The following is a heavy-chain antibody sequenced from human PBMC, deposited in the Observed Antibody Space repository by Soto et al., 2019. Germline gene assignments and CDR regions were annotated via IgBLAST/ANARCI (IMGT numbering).Heavy chain of an antibody. CDR3: ARGRYGDY. Sequence: QVHLVQSGAEVKKPGASVKVSCKGSGYAFTTYGITWVRQAPGQGLEWMGWISAHNGNKNYAQKLQGRVTVTRDTSTSTAYMELRGLRSDDTAVYYCARGRYGDYWGQGALVTVSS. CDR1: GYAFTTYG. J-gene: IGHJ4*02. D-gene: IGHD1-1*01. V-gene: IGHV1-18*01. CDR2: ISAHNGNK.